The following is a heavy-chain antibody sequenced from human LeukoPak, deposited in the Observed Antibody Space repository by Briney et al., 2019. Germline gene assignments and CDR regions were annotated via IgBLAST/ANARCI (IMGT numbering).Heavy chain of an antibody. J-gene: IGHJ4*02. CDR2: INEDGSTT. CDR1: GFTFSSNW. Sequence: GGSLRLSCAASGFTFSSNWMHWVRQAPGKGLVWVSRINEDGSTTNYADSVKGRSTIFRDNAKNTLYLQMNSLRADDTAVYYCAKHGSGSYDYWGQGTLVTVSS. D-gene: IGHD3-10*01. V-gene: IGHV3-74*01. CDR3: AKHGSGSYDY.